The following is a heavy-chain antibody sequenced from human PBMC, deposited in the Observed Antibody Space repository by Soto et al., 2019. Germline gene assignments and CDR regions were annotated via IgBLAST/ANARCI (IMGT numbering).Heavy chain of an antibody. CDR1: GGSISSGDYY. CDR3: AREYCSGGTCYSFEY. D-gene: IGHD2-15*01. CDR2: IYYSGST. V-gene: IGHV4-30-4*01. J-gene: IGHJ4*02. Sequence: PSETLSLTCTVSGGSISSGDYYWSWIRQPPGKGLEWIGYIYYSGSTYYNPSLKSRVTISVDTSKNQFSLKLSSVTAADTAVYYCAREYCSGGTCYSFEYWGQGTQVTVSS.